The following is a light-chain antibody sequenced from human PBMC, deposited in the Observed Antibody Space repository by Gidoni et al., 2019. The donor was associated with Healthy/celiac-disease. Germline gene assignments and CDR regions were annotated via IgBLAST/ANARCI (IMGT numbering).Light chain of an antibody. Sequence: QSVLTQPPSASGTPGQRVTISCSGSSSNIGSNTVNWYQQLPGTAPKLLIYRNNQRPSGVPDRFSGSKSGTSASLAISGLQSEDEADHYCATWDDSLNGPVFGGGTKLTVL. CDR2: RNN. V-gene: IGLV1-44*01. CDR3: ATWDDSLNGPV. CDR1: SSNIGSNT. J-gene: IGLJ3*02.